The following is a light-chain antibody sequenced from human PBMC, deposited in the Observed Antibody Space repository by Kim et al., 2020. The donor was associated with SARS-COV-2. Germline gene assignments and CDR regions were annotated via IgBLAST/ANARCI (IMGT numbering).Light chain of an antibody. CDR1: SLRSYY. CDR3: NSRDSSGYHWV. J-gene: IGLJ3*02. Sequence: SSELTQDPAVSVALGQTVRITCQGDSLRSYYASWYQQKPGQAPVIVIYGKNNRPSGIPERFSGSSSGNTASLTITGAQAEDEADYYCNSRDSSGYHWVFG. CDR2: GKN. V-gene: IGLV3-19*01.